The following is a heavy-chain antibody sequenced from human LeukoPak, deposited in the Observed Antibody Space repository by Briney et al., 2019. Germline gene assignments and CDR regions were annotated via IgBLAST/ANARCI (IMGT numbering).Heavy chain of an antibody. CDR1: GGSISSGGYS. CDR2: IYHSGST. Sequence: SETLSLTCAVSGGSISSGGYSWSWIRQPPGKGLEWIGYIYHSGSTYYNPSLKSRVTISVDRSKNQFSLKLSSVTAADTAVYYCARVIDSSYFQHWGQGTLVTVSS. CDR3: ARVIDSSYFQH. D-gene: IGHD3-16*02. J-gene: IGHJ1*01. V-gene: IGHV4-30-2*01.